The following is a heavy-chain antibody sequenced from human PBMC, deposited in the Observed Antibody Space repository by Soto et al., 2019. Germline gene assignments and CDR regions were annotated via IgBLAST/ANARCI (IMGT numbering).Heavy chain of an antibody. CDR1: GGSISSTSHY. CDR3: ARQGMVRGVITTVDY. V-gene: IGHV4-39*01. D-gene: IGHD3-10*01. CDR2: IYYTGTA. Sequence: QLQLQESGPGLVKPSETLSLTCTVSGGSISSTSHYWGWIRQPPGKGLEWIGNIYYTGTAYYNPSIKSRVTISVDTSKNQFYLKLSSVTAADTAVYYCARQGMVRGVITTVDYWGRGTLVTVSS. J-gene: IGHJ4*02.